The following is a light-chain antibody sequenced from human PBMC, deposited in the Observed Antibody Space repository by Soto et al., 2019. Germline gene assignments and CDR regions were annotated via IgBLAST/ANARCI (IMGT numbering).Light chain of an antibody. Sequence: SYELTQPPSVSVSPGQTASITCSGDKLGDKHACWFQQKPGQFPVLVIYQDNKRPSGIPERFSGSNSGNTATLTISGTQAMDEAHYYCQAWDSSTVVFGGGTKLTVL. CDR1: KLGDKH. CDR2: QDN. CDR3: QAWDSSTVV. J-gene: IGLJ2*01. V-gene: IGLV3-1*01.